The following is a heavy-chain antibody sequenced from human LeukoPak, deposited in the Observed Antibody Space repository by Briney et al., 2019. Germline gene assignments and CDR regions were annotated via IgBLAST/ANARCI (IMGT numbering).Heavy chain of an antibody. D-gene: IGHD6-19*01. CDR3: ARDRQWLVPYMDV. CDR1: GFTFSSYE. CDR2: ISSSGSTI. Sequence: GGSLRLPCAASGFTFSSYEMNWVRQAPGEGLEWVSYISSSGSTIYYADSVKGRFTISRDNAKNSLYLQMNSLRAEDTAVYYCARDRQWLVPYMDVWGKGTTVTVSS. V-gene: IGHV3-48*03. J-gene: IGHJ6*03.